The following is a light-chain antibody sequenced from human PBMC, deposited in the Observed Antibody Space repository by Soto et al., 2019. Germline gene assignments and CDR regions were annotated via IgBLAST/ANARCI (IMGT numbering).Light chain of an antibody. J-gene: IGLJ1*01. Sequence: QSVLTQPPSVSGAPGQRVTISCTGSSSNIGAGYDVHWYQQLPGTAPKLLIYGNSNRPSGVPDRFSGSKSGTSASLAITGLQAEDEADYYCAAWDDSLNGVYVFGTGTKLTVL. CDR3: AAWDDSLNGVYV. CDR1: SSNIGAGYD. V-gene: IGLV1-40*01. CDR2: GNS.